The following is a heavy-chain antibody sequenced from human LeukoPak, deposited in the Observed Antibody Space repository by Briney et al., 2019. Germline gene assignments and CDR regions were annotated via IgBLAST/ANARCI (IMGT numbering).Heavy chain of an antibody. J-gene: IGHJ3*02. CDR1: GFTFSSYA. Sequence: GGSLRLSCAASGFTFSSYAMHWVRQAPGKGLEWVAVISYDGSNKYYADSVKGRFTISRDNSKNTLYLQMNSLRAEDTAVYYCAKIRGAAMIVVVYDAFDIWGQGTMVTVSS. CDR3: AKIRGAAMIVVVYDAFDI. D-gene: IGHD3-22*01. V-gene: IGHV3-30*04. CDR2: ISYDGSNK.